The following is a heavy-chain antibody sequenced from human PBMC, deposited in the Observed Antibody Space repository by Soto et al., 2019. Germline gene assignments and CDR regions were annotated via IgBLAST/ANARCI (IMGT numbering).Heavy chain of an antibody. CDR3: AREALYCGGDCYSASYFDY. J-gene: IGHJ4*02. Sequence: ASVKVSCKASDYTFTGYYLHWARQAPGQGLEWMGWMNPDSGDTHYPQKFQGRVTITRDTSASTAYMELSSLRSEDTAVYYCAREALYCGGDCYSASYFDYWGQGTLVTVSS. CDR2: MNPDSGDT. CDR1: DYTFTGYY. V-gene: IGHV1-2*02. D-gene: IGHD2-21*02.